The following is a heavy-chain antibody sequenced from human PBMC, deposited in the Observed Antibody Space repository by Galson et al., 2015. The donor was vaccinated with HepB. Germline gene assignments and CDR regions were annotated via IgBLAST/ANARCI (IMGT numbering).Heavy chain of an antibody. CDR2: ISSSGSTI. Sequence: SLRLSCAASGFTFSSYEMNWVRQAPGKGLEWVSYISSSGSTIYYADSVKGRFTISRDNAKNLLYLQMNSLRAEDAAVYYCARDGGGWSIDYWGQGILVTVSS. CDR3: ARDGGGWSIDY. D-gene: IGHD6-19*01. CDR1: GFTFSSYE. J-gene: IGHJ4*02. V-gene: IGHV3-48*03.